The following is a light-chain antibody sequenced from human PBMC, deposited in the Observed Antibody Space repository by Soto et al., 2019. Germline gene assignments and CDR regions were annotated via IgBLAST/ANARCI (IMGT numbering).Light chain of an antibody. CDR3: AAWDDSLNGVV. CDR2: SNN. V-gene: IGLV1-44*01. CDR1: SSNIGSNT. Sequence: QPVLTQPASVSGSPGQSITISCSGSSSNIGSNTVNWYQQLPGTAPKLLIYSNNQRPSGVPDRFSGSKSGTSASLAISGLQSEDEADYYCAAWDDSLNGVVFGGGTKVTVL. J-gene: IGLJ2*01.